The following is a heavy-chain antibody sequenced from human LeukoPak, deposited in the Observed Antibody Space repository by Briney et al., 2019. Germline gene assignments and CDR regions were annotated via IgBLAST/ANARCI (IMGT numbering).Heavy chain of an antibody. CDR2: IYYSGST. CDR3: ARADGYCSGGSCYSAAYYYMDV. Sequence: SETLSLTCTVSGGSISSYYWSWIRQPPGKGLEWIGYIYYSGSTNYNPSLKSQVTISVDTSKNQFSLKLSSVTAADTAVYYCARADGYCSGGSCYSAAYYYMDVWGKGTTVTVSS. D-gene: IGHD2-15*01. V-gene: IGHV4-59*01. CDR1: GGSISSYY. J-gene: IGHJ6*03.